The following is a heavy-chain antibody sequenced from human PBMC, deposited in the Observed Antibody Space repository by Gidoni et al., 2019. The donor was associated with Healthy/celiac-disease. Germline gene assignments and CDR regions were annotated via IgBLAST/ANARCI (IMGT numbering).Heavy chain of an antibody. CDR3: ARSVFGGLTPYYFDY. CDR1: AFTFSSYW. V-gene: IGHV3-7*01. Sequence: EVQLVESGGGLVQPGGSLRLSCAASAFTFSSYWMSWVRQAPGKGLEWVANKKQDGREKYYVDSVKGRFTISRDNAKNSLYLQMNSLRAEDTAVYYCARSVFGGLTPYYFDYWGQGTLVTVSS. CDR2: KKQDGREK. J-gene: IGHJ4*02. D-gene: IGHD3-3*01.